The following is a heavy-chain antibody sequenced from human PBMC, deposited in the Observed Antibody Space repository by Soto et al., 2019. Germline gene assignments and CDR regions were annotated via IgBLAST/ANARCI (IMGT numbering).Heavy chain of an antibody. D-gene: IGHD5-18*01. CDR1: GCTFSTYA. J-gene: IGHJ4*02. Sequence: GGSLRLSCASSGCTFSTYAMNWVRQAPGKGLEWVSGISGSGDSTYYADSVKGRFTTSRDNAKNSLYLQMNSLRPEDTALYYCVRSKGGYSYGTPFDYWGQGTLVTVSS. CDR2: ISGSGDST. CDR3: VRSKGGYSYGTPFDY. V-gene: IGHV3-23*01.